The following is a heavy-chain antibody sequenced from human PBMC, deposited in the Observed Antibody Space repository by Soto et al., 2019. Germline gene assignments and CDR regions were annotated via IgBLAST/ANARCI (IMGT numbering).Heavy chain of an antibody. CDR3: ASLDTARIQIAGY. CDR1: GCTCSSYS. J-gene: IGHJ4*02. V-gene: IGHV3-48*01. CDR2: ISSSSSTI. Sequence: PGVPKRLCWAAAGCTCSSYSMRWVRQAPGKGLEWVSYISSSSSTIYYADSVKGRFTISRDNAKNSMYLQMNSLTVEDTAIYYCASLDTARIQIAGYWGQGIQVTVSS. D-gene: IGHD5-18*01.